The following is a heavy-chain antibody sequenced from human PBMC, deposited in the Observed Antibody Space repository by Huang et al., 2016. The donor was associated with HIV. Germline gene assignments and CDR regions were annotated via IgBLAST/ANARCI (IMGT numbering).Heavy chain of an antibody. Sequence: QVKLVESGGGVVQPGISLILSCAASGFTFRTYTFNWVRQAPGKGLEWVAGISYNGGKKFYADSVKGRFTISRDNSKNTVYLEVSSPRPEDSAVYYCTREFTTSVQFFDLWGQGTLVTVSS. CDR2: ISYNGGKK. V-gene: IGHV3-30*04. CDR3: TREFTTSVQFFDL. J-gene: IGHJ4*02. CDR1: GFTFRTYT. D-gene: IGHD4-4*01.